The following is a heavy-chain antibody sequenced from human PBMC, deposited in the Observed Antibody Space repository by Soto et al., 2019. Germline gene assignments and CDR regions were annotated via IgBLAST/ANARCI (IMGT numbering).Heavy chain of an antibody. V-gene: IGHV1-69*02. CDR2: ITPILGIA. Sequence: QVQLVQSGAEVKKPGSSVKVSCKASGGTFSSYIISWVRQAPGQGLEWMGRITPILGIANYAQKFQGRVTITADKSTSTAYMELSSLRSEDTAVYYCATPFGSSGNWGQGTLVTVSS. D-gene: IGHD3-10*01. CDR3: ATPFGSSGN. J-gene: IGHJ4*02. CDR1: GGTFSSYI.